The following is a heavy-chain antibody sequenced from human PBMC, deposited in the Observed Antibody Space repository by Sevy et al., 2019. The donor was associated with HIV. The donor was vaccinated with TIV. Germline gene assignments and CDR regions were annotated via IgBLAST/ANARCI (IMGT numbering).Heavy chain of an antibody. CDR3: SKSSGYYDSSGYPSDY. Sequence: GGSLRLSCAASGFTFDNYAMSWVRQAPGTGLEWVSAISGGGGSTYYADSVKGGFTISRDNSKNTLYLQMNSLRAEDTAVYYCSKSSGYYDSSGYPSDYWGQGTLVTVSS. CDR2: ISGGGGST. D-gene: IGHD3-22*01. J-gene: IGHJ4*02. V-gene: IGHV3-23*01. CDR1: GFTFDNYA.